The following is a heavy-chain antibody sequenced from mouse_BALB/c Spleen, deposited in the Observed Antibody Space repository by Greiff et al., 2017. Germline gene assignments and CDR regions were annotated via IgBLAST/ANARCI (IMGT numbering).Heavy chain of an antibody. Sequence: VMLVESGAELVRPGVSVKISCKGSGYTFTDYAMHWVKQSHAKSLEWIGVISTYYGDASYNQKFKGKATMTVDKSSSTAYMELARLTSEDSAIYYCARGDSLLRFDYWGQGTTLTVSS. CDR3: ARGDSLLRFDY. CDR1: GYTFTDYA. J-gene: IGHJ2*01. CDR2: ISTYYGDA. V-gene: IGHV1S137*01. D-gene: IGHD1-2*01.